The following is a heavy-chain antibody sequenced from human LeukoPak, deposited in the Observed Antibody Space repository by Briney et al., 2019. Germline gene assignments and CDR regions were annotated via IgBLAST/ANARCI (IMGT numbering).Heavy chain of an antibody. J-gene: IGHJ5*02. Sequence: PGGSLRLSCAASXFTFSNYAMNWVRQAPGKGLEWVSGISGGGGSTYYADSVKGRFTISRDNSKNTLYLQMDSLRAEDTALYYCAKGSGINHYHWIDPWGQGTLVTVSS. CDR2: ISGGGGST. CDR1: XFTFSNYA. CDR3: AKGSGINHYHWIDP. D-gene: IGHD1-14*01. V-gene: IGHV3-23*01.